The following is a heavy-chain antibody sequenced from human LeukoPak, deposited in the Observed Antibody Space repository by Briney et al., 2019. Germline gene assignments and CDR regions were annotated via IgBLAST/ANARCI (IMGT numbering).Heavy chain of an antibody. D-gene: IGHD4-17*01. CDR2: INPNSGGT. CDR1: GYTFTGYY. V-gene: IGHV1-2*02. CDR3: ATPYGDYVVEAFDI. J-gene: IGHJ3*02. Sequence: ASVKVSCKASGYTFTGYYMHWVRQAPGQGLEWMGWINPNSGGTNYAQKFQGRVTMTRDTSISTAYMELSRLRSDDTAVYYCATPYGDYVVEAFDIWGQGTMVTVSS.